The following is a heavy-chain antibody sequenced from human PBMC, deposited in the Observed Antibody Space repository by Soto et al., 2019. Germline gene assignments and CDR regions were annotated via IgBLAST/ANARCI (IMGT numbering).Heavy chain of an antibody. CDR3: ARAKVLITPNWFDP. J-gene: IGHJ5*02. V-gene: IGHV1-18*01. CDR2: ISTYNGNT. D-gene: IGHD3-16*01. Sequence: QVQLVQSGGEVKKPGASVKVSCKASGYTFTSYGITWVRQAPGQGLEYLGWISTYNGNTDFAQKVQNRVTLTTDTSTSTASMELRSLRPDDTAVYYCARAKVLITPNWFDPWGQGTLVTVSS. CDR1: GYTFTSYG.